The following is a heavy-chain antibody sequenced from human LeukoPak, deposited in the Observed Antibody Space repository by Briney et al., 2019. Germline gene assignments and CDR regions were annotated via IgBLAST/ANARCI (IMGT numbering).Heavy chain of an antibody. J-gene: IGHJ4*02. D-gene: IGHD2-21*01. CDR3: ARGQHIVVVIATDDFDY. CDR2: IYSSGRT. CDR1: GASISSGSNY. Sequence: PSETLSLTCTVSGASISSGSNYWSWIRQPAGKGLEWIGRIYSSGRTDYNPSLKSRVTISVDMSKNQFFLNLYSVTAADTAVYYCARGQHIVVVIATDDFDYWGQGTLVTVSS. V-gene: IGHV4-61*02.